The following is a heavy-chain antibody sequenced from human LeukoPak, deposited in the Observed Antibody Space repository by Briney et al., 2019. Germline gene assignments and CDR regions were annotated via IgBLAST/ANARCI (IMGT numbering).Heavy chain of an antibody. D-gene: IGHD1-14*01. Sequence: SETLSLTCTVSGGSISSGDYYWSWIRQPPGKDLEWIGYIYYSGSTYYSPSLKSRVTISVDTSKNQFSLKLTSVTAADTAVYYCARDRGYNLFDYWGQGTLVTVSS. V-gene: IGHV4-30-4*01. CDR1: GGSISSGDYY. CDR3: ARDRGYNLFDY. CDR2: IYYSGST. J-gene: IGHJ4*02.